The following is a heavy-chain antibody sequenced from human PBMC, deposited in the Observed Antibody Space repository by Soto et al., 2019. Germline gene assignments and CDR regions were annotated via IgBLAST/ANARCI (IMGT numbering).Heavy chain of an antibody. V-gene: IGHV3-33*01. Sequence: QVQLVESGGGVGQPGRSLRLSCVASGFTFSSHAMHWVRQAPGKGLEWVAVIWYDGSKKYYADSVKGRFTVARDDSKNTLSLQMKSLRVEDTAVYYCARDPGYSNYDFDYWGQGTLVTVSP. D-gene: IGHD5-12*01. J-gene: IGHJ4*02. CDR3: ARDPGYSNYDFDY. CDR1: GFTFSSHA. CDR2: IWYDGSKK.